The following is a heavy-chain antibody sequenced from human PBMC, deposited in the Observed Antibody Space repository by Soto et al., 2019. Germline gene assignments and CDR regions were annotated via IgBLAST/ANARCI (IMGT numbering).Heavy chain of an antibody. Sequence: QITLKESGPTLVQPTQTLTLTCSFSGFSLITTGAGVGWIRQPPGKAPEWVALIYWDGEKRDCPARKIRLTRTKDSYKQQVLLTMTNIDPVDTATYSCARRQRIMIRAANALDIWGQGTLLSVS. J-gene: IGHJ3*02. CDR2: IYWDGEK. D-gene: IGHD3-16*01. CDR3: ARRQRIMIRAANALDI. V-gene: IGHV2-5*02. CDR1: GFSLITTGAG.